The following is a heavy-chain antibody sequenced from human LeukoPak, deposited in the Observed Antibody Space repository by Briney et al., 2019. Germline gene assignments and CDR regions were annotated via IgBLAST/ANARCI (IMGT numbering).Heavy chain of an antibody. CDR2: IYSGGST. J-gene: IGHJ6*02. CDR1: GFTVSSNY. Sequence: GGSLRLSCAASGFTVSSNYMSWVRQAPGKGLEWASVIYSGGSTYYADSVKGRFTISRDNSKTTLYLQMNSLRAEDTAVYYCARDQNSGYDSDYYYYGMDVWGQGTTVTVSS. V-gene: IGHV3-66*01. D-gene: IGHD5-12*01. CDR3: ARDQNSGYDSDYYYYGMDV.